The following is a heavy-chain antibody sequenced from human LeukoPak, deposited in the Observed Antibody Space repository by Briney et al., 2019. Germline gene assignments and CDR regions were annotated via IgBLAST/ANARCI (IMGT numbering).Heavy chain of an antibody. V-gene: IGHV3-23*01. CDR3: AKDPPTVMANAFHI. Sequence: AGSLRLSCAASGFTFSSYGMSWVRQAPGKGLEWVSSISGSGGTTYYADSVKGRFTISRDNSKNTLYLQMNSLRADDTAVYSCAKDPPTVMANAFHIWGQGTMFTVS. D-gene: IGHD5-18*01. CDR2: ISGSGGTT. J-gene: IGHJ3*02. CDR1: GFTFSSYG.